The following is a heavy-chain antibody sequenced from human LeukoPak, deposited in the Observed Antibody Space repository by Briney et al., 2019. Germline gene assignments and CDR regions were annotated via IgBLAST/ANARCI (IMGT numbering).Heavy chain of an antibody. D-gene: IGHD3-22*01. Sequence: GGSLRLSCAASGFTFSIYGMHWVRQAPGKGLEWVAFIRYTGSNKYYADSVKGRFTISRDNAKNSLYLQMNSLRAEDTAVYYCARGPTMKMDVWGKGTTVTVSS. CDR2: IRYTGSNK. J-gene: IGHJ6*04. CDR1: GFTFSIYG. CDR3: ARGPTMKMDV. V-gene: IGHV3-30*02.